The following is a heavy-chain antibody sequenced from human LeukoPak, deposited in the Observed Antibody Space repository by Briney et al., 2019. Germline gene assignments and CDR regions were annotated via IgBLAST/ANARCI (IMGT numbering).Heavy chain of an antibody. CDR3: AKEAPYCGGDCYGVFDY. J-gene: IGHJ4*02. Sequence: GGSLRLSCAASGFTFRNYVISWVRQAPGKGLEWVSGISGSGVTAYYADSVKGRFTISRDSSKNTLYLQMNSLRADDTAIYYCAKEAPYCGGDCYGVFDYWGQGNLVTVSS. D-gene: IGHD2-21*02. V-gene: IGHV3-23*01. CDR1: GFTFRNYV. CDR2: ISGSGVTA.